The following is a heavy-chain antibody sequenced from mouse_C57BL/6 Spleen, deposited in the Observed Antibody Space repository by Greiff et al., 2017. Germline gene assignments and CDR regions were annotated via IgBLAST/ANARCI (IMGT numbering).Heavy chain of an antibody. J-gene: IGHJ2*01. CDR3: ARWARYITTVSYFDY. CDR1: GYTFTSYW. CDR2: IDPSDSYT. V-gene: IGHV1-69*01. D-gene: IGHD1-1*01. Sequence: VQLQQSGAELVMPGASVKLSCKASGYTFTSYWMHWVKQRPGQGLEWIGEIDPSDSYTNYNQKFKGKSTLTVDKSSSTAYMQLSSLTSEDSAVYYCARWARYITTVSYFDYWGQGTTLTVSS.